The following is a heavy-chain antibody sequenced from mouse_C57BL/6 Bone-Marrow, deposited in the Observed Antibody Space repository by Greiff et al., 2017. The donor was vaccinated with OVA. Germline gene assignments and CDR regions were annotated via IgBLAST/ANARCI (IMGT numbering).Heavy chain of an antibody. CDR2: ISNGGGST. CDR3: ASLDAMDY. V-gene: IGHV5-12*01. J-gene: IGHJ4*01. Sequence: EVKLMESGGGLVQPGGSLKLSCAASGFTFSDFYMYWIRQTPEKRLEWVAYISNGGGSTYYPDTVKGRFTISRDNAKNTLYLQMSRLKSEDTAMYYCASLDAMDYWGQGTSVPVSS. CDR1: GFTFSDFY.